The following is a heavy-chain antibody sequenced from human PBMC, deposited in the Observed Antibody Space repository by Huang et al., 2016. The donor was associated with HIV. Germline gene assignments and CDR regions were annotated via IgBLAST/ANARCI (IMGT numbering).Heavy chain of an antibody. CDR1: GFTFSSYG. D-gene: IGHD3-10*01. J-gene: IGHJ3*02. CDR3: AKGSMANAFDI. CDR2: IRYDGSNK. V-gene: IGHV3-30*02. Sequence: QAQLVESGGGVVQPGGSLGLSCAASGFTFSSYGMHWVRQAPGKGLEWVAFIRYDGSNKYYADSVRGRFTISRDNSKNTLYLQMNSLRAEDTAVYYCAKGSMANAFDIWGQGTMVTVSS.